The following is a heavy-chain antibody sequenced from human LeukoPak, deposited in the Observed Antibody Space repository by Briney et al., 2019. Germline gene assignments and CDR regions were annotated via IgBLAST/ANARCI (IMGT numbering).Heavy chain of an antibody. V-gene: IGHV4-59*08. J-gene: IGHJ4*02. CDR3: ARRTVAGTCDY. CDR2: IYYSGST. CDR1: GGSISSYY. D-gene: IGHD6-19*01. Sequence: SETLSLTCTVSGGSISSYYWSWIRQPPGKGLEWIGYIYYSGSTNYNPSLKSRVTISVDTSKNQFSLKLSSVTAADTAVYYCARRTVAGTCDYWGQGTLVTVSS.